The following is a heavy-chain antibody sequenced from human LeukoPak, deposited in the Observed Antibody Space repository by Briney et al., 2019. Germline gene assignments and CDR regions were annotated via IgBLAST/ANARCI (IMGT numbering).Heavy chain of an antibody. J-gene: IGHJ4*02. D-gene: IGHD6-25*01. Sequence: ASVKVSCKASGYTFTDYYLHWVRQVPGEGLEWMAWINPNSGGTNYAQKFQGRVTMTKNTSITTAYMELSSLRSDDTAVFFCARDPAQYNSAEIDFWGQGTLVTVSS. CDR2: INPNSGGT. V-gene: IGHV1-2*02. CDR1: GYTFTDYY. CDR3: ARDPAQYNSAEIDF.